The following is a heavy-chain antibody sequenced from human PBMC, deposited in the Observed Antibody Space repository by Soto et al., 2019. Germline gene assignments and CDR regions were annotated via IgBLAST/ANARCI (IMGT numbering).Heavy chain of an antibody. V-gene: IGHV3-15*01. Sequence: EVQLVESGGGLVKPGGSLRLSCAASGFTFSNAWMSWVRQAPGKGLEWVGRIKSKTDGGTTDYAAPVKGRFTISRDDSKNTLYLQMNSLKTEDTAVYYCTTSPPYYYDTYGMDVWGQGTTLTVSS. CDR2: IKSKTDGGTT. J-gene: IGHJ6*02. CDR1: GFTFSNAW. D-gene: IGHD3-22*01. CDR3: TTSPPYYYDTYGMDV.